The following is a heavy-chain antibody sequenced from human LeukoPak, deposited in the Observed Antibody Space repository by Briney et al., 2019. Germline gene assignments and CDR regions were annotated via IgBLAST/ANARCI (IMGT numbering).Heavy chain of an antibody. V-gene: IGHV4-59*02. CDR3: AKTFGTIDPFEY. D-gene: IGHD2-2*01. CDR2: THHSGNT. Sequence: SETLSLTCIVSGDSVSGYYWNWIRQPPGKGLEWIGYTHHSGNTLYNPSLKSRVTTSVDTSKNQFSLSLSSVTAADTAVYYCAKTFGTIDPFEYWGQGTLVTVSS. CDR1: GDSVSGYY. J-gene: IGHJ4*02.